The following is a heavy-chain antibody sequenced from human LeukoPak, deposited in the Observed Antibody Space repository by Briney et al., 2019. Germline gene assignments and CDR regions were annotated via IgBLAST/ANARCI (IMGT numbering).Heavy chain of an antibody. CDR2: INHSGST. CDR1: GGSFSGYY. D-gene: IGHD3-16*02. CDR3: AREGLRLGELSFLYFDY. Sequence: SETLSLTCAVYGGSFSGYYWSWIRQPPGKGLEWVGEINHSGSTNYNPSLKSRVTISVDTSKNKFSLKLSSVTAADTAVYYCAREGLRLGELSFLYFDYWGQGTLVTVSS. J-gene: IGHJ4*02. V-gene: IGHV4-34*01.